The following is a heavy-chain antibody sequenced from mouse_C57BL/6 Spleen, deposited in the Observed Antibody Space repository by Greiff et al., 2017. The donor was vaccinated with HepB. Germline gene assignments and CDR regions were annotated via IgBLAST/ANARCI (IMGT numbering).Heavy chain of an antibody. CDR3: TGEYDDSKNCYFDV. Sequence: DVKLVESGGGLVQPGGSMKLSCVASGFTFSNYWMNWVRQSPEKGLEWVAQIRLKSDNYATHYAESGKGSFTISREDSKSSVYLQMNNLRAEDTCVYYCTGEYDDSKNCYFDVWGTGTTVTVSS. D-gene: IGHD1-1*01. J-gene: IGHJ1*03. V-gene: IGHV6-3*01. CDR1: GFTFSNYW. CDR2: IRLKSDNYAT.